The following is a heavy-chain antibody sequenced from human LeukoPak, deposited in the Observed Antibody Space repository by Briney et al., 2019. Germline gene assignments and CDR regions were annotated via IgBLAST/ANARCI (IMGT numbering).Heavy chain of an antibody. CDR3: ARGEMATIAGAFDI. V-gene: IGHV3-53*01. D-gene: IGHD5-24*01. Sequence: GGSLRLSCAASGFTFSSYGMHWVRQAPGKGLEWVSVIYSGGSTYYADSVKGRFTISRDNSKNTLYLQMNSLRAEDTAVYYCARGEMATIAGAFDIWGQGTMVTVSS. CDR2: IYSGGST. J-gene: IGHJ3*02. CDR1: GFTFSSYG.